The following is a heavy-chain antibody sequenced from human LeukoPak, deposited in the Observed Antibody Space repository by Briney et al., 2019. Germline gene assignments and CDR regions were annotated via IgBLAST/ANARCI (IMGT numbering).Heavy chain of an antibody. CDR3: ARVPRYYDFWSGYYDYYYGMDV. D-gene: IGHD3-3*01. CDR1: GYTFTGYY. CDR2: INPNSGGT. Sequence: ASVKVSCRASGYTFTGYYMHWVRQAPGQGLEWMGRINPNSGGTNYAQKFQGRVTMTRDTSISTAYMELSRLRSEDTAVYYCARVPRYYDFWSGYYDYYYGMDVWGQGTTVTVSS. J-gene: IGHJ6*02. V-gene: IGHV1-2*06.